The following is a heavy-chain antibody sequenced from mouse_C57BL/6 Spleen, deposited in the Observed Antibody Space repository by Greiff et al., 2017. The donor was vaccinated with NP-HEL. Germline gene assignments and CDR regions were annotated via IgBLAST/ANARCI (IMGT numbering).Heavy chain of an antibody. CDR3: ARGQTDYFDY. Sequence: QVQLQQSGAELVKPGASVKLSCKASGYTFTSYWMQWVKQRPGQGLEWIGEIDPSDSYTNYNQKFKGKATLTVDTSSSTAYMQLSSLTSEDSAVYYCARGQTDYFDYWGQGTTLTVSS. D-gene: IGHD4-1*01. V-gene: IGHV1-50*01. J-gene: IGHJ2*01. CDR2: IDPSDSYT. CDR1: GYTFTSYW.